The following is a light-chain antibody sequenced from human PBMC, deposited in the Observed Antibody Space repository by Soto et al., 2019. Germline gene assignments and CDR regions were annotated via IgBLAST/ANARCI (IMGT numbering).Light chain of an antibody. Sequence: EIVLTQSPATLSFAPCEIATLSCSASQSVGSLLAWYQQKPGQAPRLLIYRASTRATGISGSFSGSGSGTEFTLTITSLQSEDFAVYYCQQYNEWPITFGQGTRLEIK. V-gene: IGKV3-15*01. J-gene: IGKJ5*01. CDR1: QSVGSL. CDR3: QQYNEWPIT. CDR2: RAS.